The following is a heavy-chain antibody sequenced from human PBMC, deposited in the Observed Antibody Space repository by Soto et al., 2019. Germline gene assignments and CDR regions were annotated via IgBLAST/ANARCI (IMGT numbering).Heavy chain of an antibody. CDR3: ASAHYDFWSGYYTYYYGMDV. D-gene: IGHD3-3*01. J-gene: IGHJ6*02. V-gene: IGHV3-23*01. CDR2: ISGSGGST. Sequence: GGSLRLSCAASGFTFSSYAMSWVRQAPGKGLEWVSAISGSGGSTYYADSVKGRFTISRDNSKNTLYLQMNSLRAEDTAVYYCASAHYDFWSGYYTYYYGMDVRGQGTTLTVSS. CDR1: GFTFSSYA.